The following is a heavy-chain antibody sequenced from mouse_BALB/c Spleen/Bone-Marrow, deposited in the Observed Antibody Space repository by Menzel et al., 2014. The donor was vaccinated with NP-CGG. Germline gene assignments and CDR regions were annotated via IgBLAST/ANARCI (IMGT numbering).Heavy chain of an antibody. V-gene: IGHV1-7*01. Sequence: QVHVKQSGAELAKPGASVKMSCKASGYTFTSYWMHWVKQRPGQGLEWIGYINPSTGYTEYNQKFKDKATLTADKSSSTAYMQLSSLTSEDSAVYYCARSGTVVYPSLIYWGQGTLVTVSA. CDR2: INPSTGYT. D-gene: IGHD1-1*01. J-gene: IGHJ3*01. CDR3: ARSGTVVYPSLIY. CDR1: GYTFTSYW.